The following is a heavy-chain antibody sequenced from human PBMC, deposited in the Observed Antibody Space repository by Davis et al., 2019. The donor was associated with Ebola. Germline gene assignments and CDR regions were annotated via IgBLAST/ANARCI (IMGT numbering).Heavy chain of an antibody. V-gene: IGHV3-21*01. CDR2: ISNGGAYI. D-gene: IGHD5-12*01. Sequence: GESLKISCAASGFTFDVYTMNWVRQGPGKGLEWVASISNGGAYIFYVDSVKGRFTISRDNAKKFLYLQMDRLRVEDTGTYFCARVYSGYDWGQGTQVVVSS. CDR3: ARVYSGYD. J-gene: IGHJ4*02. CDR1: GFTFDVYT.